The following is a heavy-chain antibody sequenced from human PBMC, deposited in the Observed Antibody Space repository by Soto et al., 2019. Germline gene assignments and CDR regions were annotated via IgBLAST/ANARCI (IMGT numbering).Heavy chain of an antibody. CDR3: AREIMHSYSFDY. CDR2: ISDSGGTS. D-gene: IGHD3-16*01. CDR1: GFIFSNYV. V-gene: IGHV3-23*01. Sequence: GGSLRLSCAASGFIFSNYVMSWVRQAPGKGLEWVSSISDSGGTSYYADSVKGRFTISRDNSDNTLYLQMNSLRAEDTAVYYCAREIMHSYSFDYWGQGALVTVSS. J-gene: IGHJ4*02.